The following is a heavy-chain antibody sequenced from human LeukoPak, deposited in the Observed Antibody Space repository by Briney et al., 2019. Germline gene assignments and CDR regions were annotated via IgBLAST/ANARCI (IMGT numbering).Heavy chain of an antibody. V-gene: IGHV4-30-2*01. Sequence: SETLSLTCTVSGGSISSGGYYWSWIRQPPGKGLEWIGYIYHSGSTYYNPSLKSRVTTSVDRSKNQFSLKLSSVTAADTAVYYCARDRGSRVDYYYYYMDVWGKGTTVTVSS. CDR1: GGSISSGGYY. J-gene: IGHJ6*03. D-gene: IGHD2-15*01. CDR2: IYHSGST. CDR3: ARDRGSRVDYYYYYMDV.